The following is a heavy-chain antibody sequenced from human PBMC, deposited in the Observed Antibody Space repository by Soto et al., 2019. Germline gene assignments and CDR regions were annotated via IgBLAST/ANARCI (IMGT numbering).Heavy chain of an antibody. CDR1: GFTFSDSW. CDR2: IKPDDSEK. D-gene: IGHD4-4*01. J-gene: IGHJ5*02. V-gene: IGHV3-7*01. Sequence: EVQLVESGGGLVQPGGSLRLSCTASGFTFSDSWMTLVRQAPGKGLEWVARIKPDDSEKKYADSVKGRFSISRDNAKNSMYLQMDSLRGEDTAVYYCVRGGSNYASWGQGTLVTVSS. CDR3: VRGGSNYAS.